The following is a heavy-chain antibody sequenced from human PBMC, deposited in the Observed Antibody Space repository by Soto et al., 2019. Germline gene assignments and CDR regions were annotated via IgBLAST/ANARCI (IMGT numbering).Heavy chain of an antibody. CDR2: ISWNGGNI. CDR1: GFIFDNSG. Sequence: EVQLVESGGGLVQPGRSLRLSCAASGFIFDNSGMHWVRQAPGKGLEWVSGISWNGGNIGYADSVKGRFSISRDNAKDSLVLQKNSLRPDDTAFYYCVKAGVRDLIVEVPVYFDIWGEGTLVTVSS. V-gene: IGHV3-9*01. D-gene: IGHD2-21*01. J-gene: IGHJ4*02. CDR3: VKAGVRDLIVEVPVYFDI.